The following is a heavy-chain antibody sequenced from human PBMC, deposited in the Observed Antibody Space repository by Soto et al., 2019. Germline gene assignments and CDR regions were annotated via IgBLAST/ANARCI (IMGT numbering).Heavy chain of an antibody. Sequence: KVSCKASGGTFSSYTISWVRQAPGQGLEWMGRIIPILGIANYAQKFQGRVTITGDKSTSTAYMELSSLRSEDTAVYYCARDGLWMGFDSWGQGTLVTAPQ. CDR1: GGTFSSYT. CDR3: ARDGLWMGFDS. CDR2: IIPILGIA. V-gene: IGHV1-69*04. J-gene: IGHJ4*02. D-gene: IGHD1-1*01.